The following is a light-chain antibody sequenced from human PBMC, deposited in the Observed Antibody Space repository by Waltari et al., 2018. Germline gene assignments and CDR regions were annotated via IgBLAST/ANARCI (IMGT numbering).Light chain of an antibody. V-gene: IGLV1-44*01. CDR1: STNIGVTP. CDR3: AAWDDRLNGIL. Sequence: QSVMPQPPSVSGPPGQRVTIYCSGSSTNIGVTPVNWYQQVPGTAPKVLIYNNNERPSGVPDRFSGSTSGTSASLAISGLQSEDEAEYYCAAWDDRLNGILFGGGTKLTVL. J-gene: IGLJ3*02. CDR2: NNN.